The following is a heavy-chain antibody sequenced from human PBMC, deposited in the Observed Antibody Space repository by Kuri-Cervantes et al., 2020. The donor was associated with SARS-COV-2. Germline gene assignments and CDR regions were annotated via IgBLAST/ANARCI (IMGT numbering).Heavy chain of an antibody. D-gene: IGHD1-26*01. CDR3: AREVYGSDSGYYYYYMDV. J-gene: IGHJ6*03. Sequence: ASVKVSCKASGYTFTSYYMHWVRQAPGQGLEWMGIINPSGGSTSYAQKFQGRVTMTRDTSTSTVYMELSSLRSEDTAVYYCAREVYGSDSGYYYYYMDVWGKGTTVTVSS. CDR1: GYTFTSYY. CDR2: INPSGGST. V-gene: IGHV1-46*01.